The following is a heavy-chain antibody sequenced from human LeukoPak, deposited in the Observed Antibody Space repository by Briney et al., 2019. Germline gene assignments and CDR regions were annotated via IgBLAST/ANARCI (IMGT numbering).Heavy chain of an antibody. D-gene: IGHD2-21*02. Sequence: SVKVSCKASGGTFSSYAISWVRQAPGQGLEWMGRIIPILGIANYAQKFQGRVTITADKSTSTAYMELSSLRSGDTAVYYCASGGSVVVTAIDYWGQGTLVTVSS. CDR3: ASGGSVVVTAIDY. V-gene: IGHV1-69*04. CDR1: GGTFSSYA. J-gene: IGHJ4*02. CDR2: IIPILGIA.